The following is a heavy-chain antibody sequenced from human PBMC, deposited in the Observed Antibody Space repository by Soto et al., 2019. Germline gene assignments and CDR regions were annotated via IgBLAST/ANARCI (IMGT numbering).Heavy chain of an antibody. Sequence: QVQLQQWGAGLLKPSETLSLTCAVYGGSFSGYYWSWIRQPPGKGLEWIGEINHSGSTNYNPSLKSRVPISVDTSKHQFSLKLSSVTAADTAVYYCARASSGWYSYYYGMDVWGQGTTVTVSS. CDR1: GGSFSGYY. V-gene: IGHV4-34*01. CDR2: INHSGST. D-gene: IGHD6-19*01. CDR3: ARASSGWYSYYYGMDV. J-gene: IGHJ6*02.